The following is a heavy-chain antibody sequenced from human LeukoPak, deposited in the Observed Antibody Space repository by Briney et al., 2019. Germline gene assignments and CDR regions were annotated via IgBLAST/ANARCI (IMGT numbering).Heavy chain of an antibody. V-gene: IGHV3-48*01. CDR2: ISSSSSTI. J-gene: IGHJ4*02. D-gene: IGHD3-22*01. Sequence: QPGGSLRLSCAASGFTFSSCSMNWVRQAPGKGLEWFSYISSSSSTIYYADSVKCRFTISRDNAKNSRYLQMNSLRAEDTAVYYCARDVIVELDYWGQGTLVTVSS. CDR1: GFTFSSCS. CDR3: ARDVIVELDY.